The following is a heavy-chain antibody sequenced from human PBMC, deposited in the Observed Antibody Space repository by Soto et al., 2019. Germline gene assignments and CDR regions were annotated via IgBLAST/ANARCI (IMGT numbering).Heavy chain of an antibody. Sequence: EVQLVESGGGLGKPGGSRRLSCAAAGFTFNTYDMNWVRQAPGKGLAWVSSITTSSAYIYYADSRKGRITISRDNAKNSLFLQMNSLRAEDTAVYYCVRSGTARLLRHSWFDTWGQGTLVTVSS. CDR1: GFTFNTYD. D-gene: IGHD2-21*01. CDR3: VRSGTARLLRHSWFDT. CDR2: ITTSSAYI. J-gene: IGHJ5*02. V-gene: IGHV3-21*01.